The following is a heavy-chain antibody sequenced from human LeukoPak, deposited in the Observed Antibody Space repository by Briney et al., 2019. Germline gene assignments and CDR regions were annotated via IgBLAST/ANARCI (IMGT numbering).Heavy chain of an antibody. CDR2: IYTSGST. V-gene: IGHV4-61*02. Sequence: SETLSLTCTVSGGSISSGSYYWSWIRQPAGKGLEWIGRIYTSGSTNYNPSLKSRVTISVDTSKNQFSLKLSSVTAADTAVYYCARGSDAGYCSSTSCSDAFDIWGQGAMVTVSS. J-gene: IGHJ3*02. D-gene: IGHD2-2*01. CDR1: GGSISSGSYY. CDR3: ARGSDAGYCSSTSCSDAFDI.